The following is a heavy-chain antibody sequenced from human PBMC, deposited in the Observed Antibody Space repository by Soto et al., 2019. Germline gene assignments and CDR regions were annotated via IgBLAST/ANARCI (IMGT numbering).Heavy chain of an antibody. V-gene: IGHV4-30-4*01. CDR2: IYHSGST. CDR1: GGSISSGDYY. Sequence: QVQLQESGPGLVKPSQTLSLTCTVSGGSISSGDYYWSWIRQPPGKGLEWIGYIYHSGSTYYNPSLKSRVTISVNTSTNQFPLTLSSVTAADTAVYYCARERPDGARLDPWGQGTLVTVSS. CDR3: ARERPDGARLDP. D-gene: IGHD6-6*01. J-gene: IGHJ5*02.